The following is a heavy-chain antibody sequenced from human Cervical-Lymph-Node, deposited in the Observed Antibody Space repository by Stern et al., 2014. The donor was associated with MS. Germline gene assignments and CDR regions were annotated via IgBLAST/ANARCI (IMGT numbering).Heavy chain of an antibody. CDR3: AKGGSGSYVD. CDR1: GFVFPRYA. V-gene: IGHV3-30*10. CDR2: SSYDGRDK. D-gene: IGHD1-26*01. J-gene: IGHJ4*02. Sequence: VQLVESGGGVVQPGRSLRLSCAASGFVFPRYALHWVRQAPGKGLEWVALSSYDGRDKYYTDSVKGRFTVSRDNSNNTVDLEMSSLRLEDTAVYYCAKGGSGSYVDWGQGSLVTVSS.